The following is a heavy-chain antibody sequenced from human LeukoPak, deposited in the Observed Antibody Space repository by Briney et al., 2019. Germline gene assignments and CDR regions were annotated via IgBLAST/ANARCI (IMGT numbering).Heavy chain of an antibody. V-gene: IGHV5-51*01. J-gene: IGHJ4*02. CDR1: GYSFTSYW. CDR2: IYPGDSDT. D-gene: IGHD6-19*01. Sequence: GESLKISCKDSGYSFTSYWIGWVRQMPGKGLEWMGIIYPGDSDTRYSPSFQGQVTISADRSISTAYLQWSSLKASDTAMYYCARQSIAVAGTPPYFDYWGQGTLVTVSS. CDR3: ARQSIAVAGTPPYFDY.